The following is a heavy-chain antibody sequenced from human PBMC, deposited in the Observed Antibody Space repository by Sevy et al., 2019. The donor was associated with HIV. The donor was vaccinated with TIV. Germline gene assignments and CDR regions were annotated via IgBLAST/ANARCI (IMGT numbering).Heavy chain of an antibody. V-gene: IGHV3-33*01. CDR1: GFTFSSYG. CDR2: IWYDGSNK. Sequence: GGSLRLSCAASGFTFSSYGMHWVRQAPGKGLEGVAVIWYDGSNKYYADSVKGRFTISRDNSKNTLYLQMNSLRAEDTAVYYCASGITDLDYWGQGTLVTVSS. J-gene: IGHJ4*02. D-gene: IGHD1-7*01. CDR3: ASGITDLDY.